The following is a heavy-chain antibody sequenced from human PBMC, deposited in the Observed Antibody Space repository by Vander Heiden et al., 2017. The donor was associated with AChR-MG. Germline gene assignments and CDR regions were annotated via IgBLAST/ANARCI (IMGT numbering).Heavy chain of an antibody. CDR3: ARVAGSSGWPDEIDY. CDR1: GYTFTGYY. D-gene: IGHD6-19*01. CDR2: INPNSGGT. V-gene: IGHV1-2*02. Sequence: QVQLVQSGAEVKKPGASVKVSCKASGYTFTGYYMHWVRQAPGQGLEWMGWINPNSGGTNYAQKFQGRVTMTRDTSISTAYMELSRLRSDDTAVYYCARVAGSSGWPDEIDYWGQGTLVTVSS. J-gene: IGHJ4*02.